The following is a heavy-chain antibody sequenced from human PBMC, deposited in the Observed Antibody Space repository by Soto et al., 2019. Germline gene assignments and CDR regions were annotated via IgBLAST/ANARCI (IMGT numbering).Heavy chain of an antibody. V-gene: IGHV3-9*01. CDR1: GFTFDDYA. CDR3: VKDSNCYGMDV. CDR2: ISWNSGTE. J-gene: IGHJ6*02. Sequence: PGGSLILSCAASGFTFDDYAIHWVRQAPGKGLEWVSGISWNSGTETYADSVKGRFTISRDNAMNSLYLQMNSLRVEDTAWDYCVKDSNCYGMDVWGQGTTVTVAS.